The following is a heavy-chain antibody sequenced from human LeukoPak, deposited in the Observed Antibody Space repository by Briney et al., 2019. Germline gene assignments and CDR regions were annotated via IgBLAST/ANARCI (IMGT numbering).Heavy chain of an antibody. CDR1: GYTFTSYY. D-gene: IGHD5-12*01. Sequence: SVKVSCKASGYTFTSYYMHWVRQAPGQGLEWMGRIIPIFGTANYAQKFQGRVTITTDESTSTAYMELSSLRSEDTAVYYCAVRYGGYEGGDYWGQGTLVTVSS. CDR3: AVRYGGYEGGDY. CDR2: IIPIFGTA. V-gene: IGHV1-69*05. J-gene: IGHJ4*02.